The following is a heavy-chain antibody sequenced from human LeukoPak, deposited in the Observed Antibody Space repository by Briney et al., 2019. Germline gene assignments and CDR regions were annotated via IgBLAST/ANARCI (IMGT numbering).Heavy chain of an antibody. CDR3: ARDEGYYYDSSGYSSYYFDY. CDR2: INPNSGGT. CDR1: GYTFTSYD. D-gene: IGHD3-22*01. Sequence: GASVKVSCKASGYTFTSYDINWVRQATGQGLEWMGWINPNSGGTNYAQKFQGRATMTRDTSISTAYMELSRLRSDDTAVYYCARDEGYYYDSSGYSSYYFDYWGQGTLVTVSS. V-gene: IGHV1-2*02. J-gene: IGHJ4*02.